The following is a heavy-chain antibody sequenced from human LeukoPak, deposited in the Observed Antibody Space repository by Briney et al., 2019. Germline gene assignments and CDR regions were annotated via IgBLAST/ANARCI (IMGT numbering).Heavy chain of an antibody. Sequence: ASVKVPCKASGYTFTAYYFHWVRHAPGQGLEWMGWINPNSGGTKYAQKFQGRVTMTRDTSIDTTYMELSRLSSDDTAVYYCARNGRGTYDYWGQGTLVTVSS. J-gene: IGHJ4*02. D-gene: IGHD3-16*01. CDR3: ARNGRGTYDY. CDR2: INPNSGGT. CDR1: GYTFTAYY. V-gene: IGHV1-2*02.